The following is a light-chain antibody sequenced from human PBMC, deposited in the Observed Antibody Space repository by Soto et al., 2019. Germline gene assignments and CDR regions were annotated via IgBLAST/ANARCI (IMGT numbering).Light chain of an antibody. CDR3: SSYTTSNTRQIV. V-gene: IGLV2-14*03. CDR2: DVS. Sequence: SVLPHPASESRSPGQPNTLSCTGTSSDVGGYNYVSWYQHHPGKAPKLMIFDVSNRPSGVSNRFSGSKSGNTASLTISGLQPEDEADYYCSSYTTSNTRQIVFGTGTKVTVL. J-gene: IGLJ1*01. CDR1: SSDVGGYNY.